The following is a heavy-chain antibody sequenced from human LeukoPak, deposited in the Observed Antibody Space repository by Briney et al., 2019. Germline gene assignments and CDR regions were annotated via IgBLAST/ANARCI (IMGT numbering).Heavy chain of an antibody. J-gene: IGHJ3*02. CDR1: GDSISSSNW. V-gene: IGHV4-4*02. CDR3: ARGLYYDSSGYHDAFDI. Sequence: SETLSLTCAVSGDSISSSNWWSWVRQPPGKGLEWIGEISHSGSTNYNPSLKSRVTISVDTSKNQFSLKLSSVTAADTAVYYCARGLYYDSSGYHDAFDIWGQGTMVTVSS. CDR2: ISHSGST. D-gene: IGHD3-22*01.